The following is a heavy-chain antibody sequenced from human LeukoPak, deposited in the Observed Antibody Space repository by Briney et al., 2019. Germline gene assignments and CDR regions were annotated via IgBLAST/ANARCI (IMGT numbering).Heavy chain of an antibody. D-gene: IGHD4-23*01. J-gene: IGHJ3*01. CDR3: ARYSTLETRNAFDL. V-gene: IGHV3-23*01. CDR2: ISGSGGST. CDR1: GFTFSSYA. Sequence: GGSLRLSCAASGFTFSSYAMSCVRQASGKGLEWVSAISGSGGSTYYADSVKGRFTISRDSSKNTLYLQMNSLGAEDTAVYFCARYSTLETRNAFDLWGQGTMVTVSS.